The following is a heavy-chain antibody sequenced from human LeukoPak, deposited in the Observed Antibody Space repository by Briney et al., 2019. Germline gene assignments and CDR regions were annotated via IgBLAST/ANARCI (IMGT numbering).Heavy chain of an antibody. V-gene: IGHV1-69*13. Sequence: SVKVSCKASGGTFSSYAISWVRQAPGVGLEWMGGIIPIFGTANYAQKFQGRVTITADESTSTGYMELSSLRYEDTAVYYCVRGLYCSSRISCYDYGLDVWGQGTTVTVSS. CDR3: VRGLYCSSRISCYDYGLDV. D-gene: IGHD2-2*01. CDR2: IIPIFGTA. J-gene: IGHJ6*02. CDR1: GGTFSSYA.